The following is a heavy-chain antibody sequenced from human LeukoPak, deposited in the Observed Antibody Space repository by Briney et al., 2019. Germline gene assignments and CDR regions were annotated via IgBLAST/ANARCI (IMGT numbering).Heavy chain of an antibody. CDR1: GFTFSDYY. CDR3: AKDPNPLYDLWSGYK. J-gene: IGHJ4*02. D-gene: IGHD3-3*01. Sequence: PGGSLRLSCAASGFTFSDYYMSWLRQAPGKGLEWVSIIGGRDDRAYYADFVKGRFTISRDNSKNILYLQMNNLRAEDTAVYYCAKDPNPLYDLWSGYKWGQGTLVTVSS. CDR2: IGGRDDRA. V-gene: IGHV3-23*01.